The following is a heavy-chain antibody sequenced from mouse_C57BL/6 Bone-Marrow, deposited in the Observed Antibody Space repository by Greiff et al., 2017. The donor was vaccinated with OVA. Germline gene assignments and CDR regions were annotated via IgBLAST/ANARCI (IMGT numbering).Heavy chain of an antibody. D-gene: IGHD2-3*01. J-gene: IGHJ4*01. Sequence: VQLKQPGAELVKPGASVKLSCKASGYTFTSYWMQWVKQRPGQGLEWIGEIDPSDSYTNYNQKFKGKATLTVDTSSSTAYMQLSSLTSEDSAVYYCARWLLGDYYAMDYWGQGTSVTVSS. CDR2: IDPSDSYT. CDR1: GYTFTSYW. CDR3: ARWLLGDYYAMDY. V-gene: IGHV1-50*01.